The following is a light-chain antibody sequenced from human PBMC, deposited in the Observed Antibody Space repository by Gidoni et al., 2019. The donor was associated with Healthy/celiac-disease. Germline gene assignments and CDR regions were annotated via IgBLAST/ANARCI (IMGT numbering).Light chain of an antibody. Sequence: VLTQSPGTLSLSPGERATLSCRASQSVSSSYLAWYQQKPGQAPRLLIYGASSRATGIPDRFSGSGSGTDFTLTISRLEPEDFAVYYCQQYGSSPLYTFGQGTKLEIK. CDR1: QSVSSSY. V-gene: IGKV3-20*01. CDR3: QQYGSSPLYT. CDR2: GAS. J-gene: IGKJ2*01.